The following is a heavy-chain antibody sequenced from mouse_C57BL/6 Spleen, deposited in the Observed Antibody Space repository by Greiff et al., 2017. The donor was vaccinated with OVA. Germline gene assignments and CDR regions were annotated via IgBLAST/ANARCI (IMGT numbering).Heavy chain of an antibody. CDR3: ARIYYDYFYYAMDY. CDR1: GFSLTSYG. Sequence: VQLQQSGPGLVQPSQSLSITCTVSGFSLTSYGVHWVRQSPGKGLEWLGVIWSGGSTDYNAAFISRLSISKDNSKSQVFFKMNSLQADDTAIYYCARIYYDYFYYAMDYWGQGTSVTVSS. D-gene: IGHD2-4*01. CDR2: IWSGGST. J-gene: IGHJ4*01. V-gene: IGHV2-2*01.